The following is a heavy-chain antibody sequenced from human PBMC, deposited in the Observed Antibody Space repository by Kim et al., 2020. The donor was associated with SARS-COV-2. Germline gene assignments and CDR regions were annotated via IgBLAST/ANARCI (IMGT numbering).Heavy chain of an antibody. CDR2: INHSGST. V-gene: IGHV4-34*01. J-gene: IGHJ4*02. D-gene: IGHD5-12*01. Sequence: SETLSLTCAVYGGSFSGYYWSWIRQPPGKGLEWIGEINHSGSTNYNPSLKSRVTISVDTSKNQFSLKLSSVTAADTAVYYCARLGWLRGYWGQGTLVTVSS. CDR1: GGSFSGYY. CDR3: ARLGWLRGY.